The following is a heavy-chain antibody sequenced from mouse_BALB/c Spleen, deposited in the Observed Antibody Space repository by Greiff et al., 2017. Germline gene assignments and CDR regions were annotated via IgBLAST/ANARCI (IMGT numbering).Heavy chain of an antibody. CDR2: ISNLAYSI. V-gene: IGHV5-15*02. Sequence: EVKLVESGGGLVQPGGSRKLSCAASGFTFSDYGMAWVRQAPGKGPEWVAFISNLAYSIYYADTVTGRFTISRENAKNTLYLEMSSLRSEDTAMYYCAIITTATSWFAYWGQGTLVTVSA. CDR3: AIITTATSWFAY. J-gene: IGHJ3*01. D-gene: IGHD1-2*01. CDR1: GFTFSDYG.